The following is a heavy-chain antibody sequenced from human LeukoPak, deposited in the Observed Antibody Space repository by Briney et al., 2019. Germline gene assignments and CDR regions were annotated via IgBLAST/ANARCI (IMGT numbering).Heavy chain of an antibody. D-gene: IGHD1-26*01. Sequence: ASVKVSCKASGYTFTSYDINWVRQATGQGLEWMGWMNPNSGNTGYAQKFQGRVTMTRDTSISTAYMELSSLRSEDTAVYYCARIATVGATDPQEFWGQGTLVTVSS. J-gene: IGHJ4*02. CDR2: MNPNSGNT. V-gene: IGHV1-8*02. CDR3: ARIATVGATDPQEF. CDR1: GYTFTSYD.